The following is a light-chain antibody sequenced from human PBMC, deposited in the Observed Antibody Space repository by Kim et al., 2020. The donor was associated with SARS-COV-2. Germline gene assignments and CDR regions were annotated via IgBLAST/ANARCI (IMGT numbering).Light chain of an antibody. CDR3: QQYSAYPRT. CDR2: KAS. V-gene: IGKV1-5*03. CDR1: QGISVW. J-gene: IGKJ1*01. Sequence: GSVGDRVPITCRASQGISVWLAWYQHKSGRAPKLLIYKASSLESGVPARISASGSGTEFILTIDSLQPDDIGTYYCQQYSAYPRTFGQGTKVEIK.